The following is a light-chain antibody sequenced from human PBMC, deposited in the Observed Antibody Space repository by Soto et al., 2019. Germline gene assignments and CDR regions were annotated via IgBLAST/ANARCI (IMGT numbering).Light chain of an antibody. CDR2: SAS. CDR1: QDINMW. CDR3: QQGHSFPLT. J-gene: IGKJ3*01. V-gene: IGKV1-12*01. Sequence: DIQMTQSPSSVSASVGDRIIITCRASQDINMWLAWHQQKPGQAPNLLIYSASTLKGGVPSRFSGSGSGTDFTLTIANVQPEDAATYYCQQGHSFPLTFGPGTKVEIK.